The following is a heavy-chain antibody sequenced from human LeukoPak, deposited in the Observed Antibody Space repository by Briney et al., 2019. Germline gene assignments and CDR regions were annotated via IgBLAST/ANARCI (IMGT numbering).Heavy chain of an antibody. CDR3: ARGYSSSWYDS. CDR2: IYYSGST. CDR1: GGSISSYY. Sequence: SETLSLTCTVSGGSISSYYCSWIRQPPGKGLEWIGSIYYSGSTNYNPPLKSRVTISIDTSKNQFSLKLSSVTAADTAVYYCARGYSSSWYDSWGQGNLVTASS. J-gene: IGHJ5*01. V-gene: IGHV4-59*01. D-gene: IGHD6-13*01.